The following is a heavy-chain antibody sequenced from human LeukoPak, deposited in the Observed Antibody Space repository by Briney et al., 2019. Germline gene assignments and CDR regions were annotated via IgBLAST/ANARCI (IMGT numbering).Heavy chain of an antibody. J-gene: IGHJ4*02. D-gene: IGHD3-16*01. V-gene: IGHV3-48*04. CDR3: ARDYVAESSVGY. CDR2: ISSSGNSR. Sequence: PGGSLRLSCAASGFILSNYRMNWVRQAPGKGLEWVSYISSSGNSREYADSVKGRFTISRDNARDSLHLQMNSLRVEDTAVYYCARDYVAESSVGYWGQGTLVTVSS. CDR1: GFILSNYR.